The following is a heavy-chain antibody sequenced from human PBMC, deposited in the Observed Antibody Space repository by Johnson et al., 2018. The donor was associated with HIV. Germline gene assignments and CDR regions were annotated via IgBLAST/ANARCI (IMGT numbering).Heavy chain of an antibody. D-gene: IGHD4-23*01. CDR2: ISSSGSTI. Sequence: QVQLVESGGGLVKPGGSLRLSCATSGFIFSDYYMTWIRQAPGKGLEWVSYISSSGSTIYYADSVKGRFTISRDNAKNSLYLQMSSLRAEDTTIYYCARALRWPNAFDIWGQGTLVTVSS. J-gene: IGHJ3*02. CDR1: GFIFSDYY. CDR3: ARALRWPNAFDI. V-gene: IGHV3-11*04.